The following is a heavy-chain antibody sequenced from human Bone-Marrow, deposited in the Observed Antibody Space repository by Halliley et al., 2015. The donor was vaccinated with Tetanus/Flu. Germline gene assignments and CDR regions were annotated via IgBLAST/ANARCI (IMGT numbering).Heavy chain of an antibody. V-gene: IGHV4-34*10. CDR1: GESFSGHY. J-gene: IGHJ4*02. CDR3: ARSQPFHPVAFLDF. D-gene: IGHD5-12*01. CDR2: IDHNGIA. Sequence: TLSLTCAVYGESFSGHYWIWIRQSPGKGLEWIGEIDHNGIANYNPSLKSRLMMSVDTTRKRFSLELRSVTAADTAIYYCARSQPFHPVAFLDFWGQGTRVTVSS.